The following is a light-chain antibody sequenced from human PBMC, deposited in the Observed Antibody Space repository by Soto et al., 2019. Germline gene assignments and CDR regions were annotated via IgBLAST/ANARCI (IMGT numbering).Light chain of an antibody. Sequence: QSALTQPASVSGSPGQSITISCTGTSSDVGGYNYVSWYQQQSGKAPKLMIHEVSNRPSGVSNRFSGSKSGNTASLTISGLQAEDEAEYYCSSYTSSRAYVFGIGTKLTVL. CDR1: SSDVGGYNY. CDR3: SSYTSSRAYV. V-gene: IGLV2-14*01. J-gene: IGLJ1*01. CDR2: EVS.